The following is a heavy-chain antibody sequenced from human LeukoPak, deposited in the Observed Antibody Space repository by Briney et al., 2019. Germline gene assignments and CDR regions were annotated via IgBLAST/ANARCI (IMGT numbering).Heavy chain of an antibody. V-gene: IGHV4-34*01. CDR3: AREGLNMVRGVIPKEAWGWFDP. CDR2: INQSGST. Sequence: PSETLSLTCAVYGGSFSGYYWIWIRQPPGKGLEWIGEINQSGSTNYNPSLKSRVTISLGSSKNQFSLMLSSVTAADTAVYYCAREGLNMVRGVIPKEAWGWFDPWGQGTLVTVSS. D-gene: IGHD3-10*01. J-gene: IGHJ5*02. CDR1: GGSFSGYY.